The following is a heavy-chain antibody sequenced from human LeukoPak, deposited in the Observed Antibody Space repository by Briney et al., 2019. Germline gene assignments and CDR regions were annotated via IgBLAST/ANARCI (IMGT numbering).Heavy chain of an antibody. V-gene: IGHV4-59*01. CDR2: IYHTGST. J-gene: IGHJ4*02. CDR3: ARRGRNSSGWQDYL. CDR1: GGSISSYY. D-gene: IGHD6-25*01. Sequence: SSETLSLTCTVSGGSISSYYWSWIRQPPGKGLEWIANIYHTGSTNYNPSLSSRVTISIDTAKNQFSLKLTPVTAADTAVYYCARRGRNSSGWQDYLWGQGTLVTVSS.